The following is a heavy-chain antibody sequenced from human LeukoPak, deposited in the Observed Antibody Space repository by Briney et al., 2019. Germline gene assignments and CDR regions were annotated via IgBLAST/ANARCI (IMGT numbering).Heavy chain of an antibody. Sequence: PSETLSLTCTVSGGSFTSYYWSWIRQPPGKGLEWIGYIYTSGSTNYNPSLKSRLTISVDTSKNQFSLKLSSVTAADTAVYYCARSEETFSYGSGNYYSFDSWGQGTLVTVSS. CDR2: IYTSGST. CDR1: GGSFTSYY. J-gene: IGHJ4*02. CDR3: ARSEETFSYGSGNYYSFDS. V-gene: IGHV4-4*09. D-gene: IGHD3-10*01.